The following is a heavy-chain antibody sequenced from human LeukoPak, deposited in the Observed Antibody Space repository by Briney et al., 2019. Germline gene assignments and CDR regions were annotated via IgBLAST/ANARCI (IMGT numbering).Heavy chain of an antibody. V-gene: IGHV3-7*05. CDR2: IKQDGSEK. D-gene: IGHD3-22*01. Sequence: GGSLRLSCAASGFTFSSYWMSWVRQAPGKGLEWVANIKQDGSEKYYVDSVKGRFTISRDNAKNSLYLQMNSLRAEDTAVYYCARDYVRSYYDSSGYYLLRWFDPWGQGTLVTVSS. CDR3: ARDYVRSYYDSSGYYLLRWFDP. J-gene: IGHJ5*02. CDR1: GFTFSSYW.